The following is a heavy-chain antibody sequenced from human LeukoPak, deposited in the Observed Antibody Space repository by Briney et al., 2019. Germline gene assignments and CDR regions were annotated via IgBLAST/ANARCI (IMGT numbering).Heavy chain of an antibody. J-gene: IGHJ5*02. Sequence: SETLSLTCTVSGGSISSGGYYWSWIRQPPGKGLEWIGYIYHSGSTYYNPSLKSRVTISVDRSKNQFSLKLSSVTAADTAVYYCARDHQVLRLGGFDPWGQGTLVTVSS. D-gene: IGHD3-3*01. CDR1: GGSISSGGYY. CDR2: IYHSGST. V-gene: IGHV4-30-2*01. CDR3: ARDHQVLRLGGFDP.